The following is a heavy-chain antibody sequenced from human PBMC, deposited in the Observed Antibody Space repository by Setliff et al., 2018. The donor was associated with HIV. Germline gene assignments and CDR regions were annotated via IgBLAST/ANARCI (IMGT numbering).Heavy chain of an antibody. CDR1: GYSFTDYY. CDR2: INPKNGGT. J-gene: IGHJ6*03. Sequence: ASVKVSCKASGYSFTDYYIHWVRQAPGQGLEWMGRINPKNGGTNYVQRFRDRVTMTRDTSISTVYMELSSLRSDDTAVYYCARTIPLAGSDMDLWGKGTTVTVSS. V-gene: IGHV1-2*06. CDR3: ARTIPLAGSDMDL. D-gene: IGHD6-19*01.